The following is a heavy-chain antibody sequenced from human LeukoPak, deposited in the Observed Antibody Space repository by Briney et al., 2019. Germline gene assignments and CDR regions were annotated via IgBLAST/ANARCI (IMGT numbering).Heavy chain of an antibody. V-gene: IGHV3-30*18. CDR2: ASYDGTDK. J-gene: IGHJ3*01. Sequence: PGGSLRLSCAASGFTFSNFGMHWVRQAPGRGLEWVAVASYDGTDKYYGDSVKGRFTISRDNSKNTLYLQMNSLTTEDTAVYYCAKLSVSVIAVATKGVAFDVWGQGTMVIVSS. D-gene: IGHD6-19*01. CDR1: GFTFSNFG. CDR3: AKLSVSVIAVATKGVAFDV.